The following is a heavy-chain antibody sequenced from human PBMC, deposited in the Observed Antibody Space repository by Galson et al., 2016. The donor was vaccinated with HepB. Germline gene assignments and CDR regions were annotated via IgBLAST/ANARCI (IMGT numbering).Heavy chain of an antibody. D-gene: IGHD3-9*01. V-gene: IGHV6-1*01. Sequence: CAISGDSVSSSTAAWIWIRQSPSRGLEWLGRTYYRSKWYNDYAVSVKSRITINPDTSKNQFTLQLSSVTPEDTAAYYCARDVRYSPSGGMDVWGQGTTVTVSS. J-gene: IGHJ6*02. CDR1: GDSVSSSTAA. CDR2: TYYRSKWYN. CDR3: ARDVRYSPSGGMDV.